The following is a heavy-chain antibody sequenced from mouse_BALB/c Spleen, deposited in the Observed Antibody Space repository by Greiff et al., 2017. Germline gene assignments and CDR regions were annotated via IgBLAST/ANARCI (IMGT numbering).Heavy chain of an antibody. CDR3: VRTAAFYYAMDY. CDR2: IRSKSNNYAT. V-gene: IGHV10-1*02. D-gene: IGHD1-2*01. J-gene: IGHJ4*01. Sequence: EVQLVESGGGLVQPKGSLKLSCAASGFTFNTYAMNWVRQAPGKGLEWVARIRSKSNNYATYYADSVKDRFTISRDDSQSMLYLQMNNLKTEDTAMYYCVRTAAFYYAMDYWGQGTSVTVSS. CDR1: GFTFNTYA.